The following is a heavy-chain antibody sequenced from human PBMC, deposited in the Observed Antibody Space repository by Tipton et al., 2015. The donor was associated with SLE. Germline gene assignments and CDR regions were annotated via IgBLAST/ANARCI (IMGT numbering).Heavy chain of an antibody. Sequence: GSLRLSCAASGFTFSSYGMHWVRQAPGKGLEWVAFIRYDGSNKYYADSVKGRFTISRDNSKNTLYLQMNSLRAEDTAVYYCAKDPLIAVVSYAFDIWGQGTMVTVSS. CDR2: IRYDGSNK. D-gene: IGHD6-19*01. CDR3: AKDPLIAVVSYAFDI. V-gene: IGHV3-30*02. J-gene: IGHJ3*02. CDR1: GFTFSSYG.